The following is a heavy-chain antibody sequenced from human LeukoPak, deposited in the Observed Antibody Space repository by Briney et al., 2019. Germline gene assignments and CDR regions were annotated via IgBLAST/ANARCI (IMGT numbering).Heavy chain of an antibody. CDR2: IYYSGST. CDR1: GGSISSSSYY. J-gene: IGHJ4*02. Sequence: PSETLSLTCTVSGGSISSSSYYWGWIRQPPGKGLEWIGSIYYSGSTYYDPSLKSRLTISVDTSKNQFSLKLSSVTAADTAVYYCARHYEHFDYWGQGTLVTVSS. V-gene: IGHV4-39*01. CDR3: ARHYEHFDY. D-gene: IGHD5-12*01.